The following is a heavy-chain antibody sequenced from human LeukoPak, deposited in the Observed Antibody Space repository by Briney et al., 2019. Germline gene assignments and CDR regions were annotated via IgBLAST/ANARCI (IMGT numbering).Heavy chain of an antibody. CDR2: ISTDESSR. CDR1: GFTFSSYW. Sequence: GGSLRLSCAASGFTFSSYWMHWLRQEPRKGLMWVSRISTDESSRSYAHSVKGRFTISRDNRKNTLYLQMDRLRAEDTAVYYCASYLTSIPSGRDVWGQGATVTVSS. V-gene: IGHV3-74*01. D-gene: IGHD2/OR15-2a*01. J-gene: IGHJ6*02. CDR3: ASYLTSIPSGRDV.